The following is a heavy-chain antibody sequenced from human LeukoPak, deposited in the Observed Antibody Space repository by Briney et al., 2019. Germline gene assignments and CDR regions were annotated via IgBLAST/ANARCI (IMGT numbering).Heavy chain of an antibody. CDR1: GGSFSGYY. J-gene: IGHJ6*03. CDR2: INHSGST. V-gene: IGHV4-34*01. CDR3: ARGVVGATTPYYYYYYMDV. D-gene: IGHD1-26*01. Sequence: SETLSLTCAVYGGSFSGYYWSWIRQPPGKGLEWIGEINHSGSTNYNPSLKSRVTISVDTSKNQFSLKLSSVTAADTAVYYCARGVVGATTPYYYYYYMDVWAKGPRSPSP.